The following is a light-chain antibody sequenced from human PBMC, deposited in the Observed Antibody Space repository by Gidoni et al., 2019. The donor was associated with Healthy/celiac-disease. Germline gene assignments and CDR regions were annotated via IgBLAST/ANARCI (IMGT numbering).Light chain of an antibody. V-gene: IGLV1-40*01. CDR2: GNS. J-gene: IGLJ2*01. Sequence: QSVLTPPPSVSRAPGQRVTISCTGSTSNIGAGYDVHWYQQLPGAATKLLIYGNSNRPSGVPDRFSGSKSGTSASLAITGLQAEDEADYYCQSYDSSLSVGVFGGGTKLTVL. CDR3: QSYDSSLSVGV. CDR1: TSNIGAGYD.